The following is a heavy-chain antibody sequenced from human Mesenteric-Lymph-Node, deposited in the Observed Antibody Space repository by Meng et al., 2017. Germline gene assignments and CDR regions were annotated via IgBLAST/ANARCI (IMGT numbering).Heavy chain of an antibody. Sequence: GGSLRLSCAASGFTFSSYAMSWVRQAPGKGLEWVSAISGSGGSTYYADSVKGRFTISRDNSKNTLFLQMNTLRAEDTAVYYCARSQPHGGVIVHWFDPWGQGTLVPSPQ. D-gene: IGHD3-16*02. CDR2: ISGSGGST. V-gene: IGHV3-23*01. J-gene: IGHJ5*02. CDR1: GFTFSSYA. CDR3: ARSQPHGGVIVHWFDP.